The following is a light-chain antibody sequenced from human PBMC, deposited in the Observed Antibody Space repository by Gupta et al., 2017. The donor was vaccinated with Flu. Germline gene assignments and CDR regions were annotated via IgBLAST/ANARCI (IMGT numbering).Light chain of an antibody. CDR3: AAWDDSLNGLWV. CDR1: SSNIGTNT. V-gene: IGLV1-44*01. J-gene: IGLJ3*02. CDR2: SNN. Sequence: QSVLTQPPSASGTPGQSVTVPCPGSSSNIGTNTVNWYQQLPGTAPKLLIYSNNQRPSGVPDRFSGSKSGTSASLAISGLQSEDEADYYCAAWDDSLNGLWVFGGGTKLTVL.